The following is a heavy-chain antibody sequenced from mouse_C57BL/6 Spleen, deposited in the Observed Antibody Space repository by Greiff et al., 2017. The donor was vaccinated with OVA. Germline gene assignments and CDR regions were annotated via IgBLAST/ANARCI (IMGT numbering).Heavy chain of an antibody. Sequence: EVQLVESGGDLVKPGGSLKLSCAASGFTFSSYGMSWVRQTPDKRLEWVATISSGGSYTYYPDSVKGRFTISRDNAKNTLYLQMSSLKSEDTAMYYCARPDSNYEDYWGQGTTLTVSS. CDR2: ISSGGSYT. J-gene: IGHJ2*01. CDR3: ARPDSNYEDY. V-gene: IGHV5-6*01. D-gene: IGHD2-5*01. CDR1: GFTFSSYG.